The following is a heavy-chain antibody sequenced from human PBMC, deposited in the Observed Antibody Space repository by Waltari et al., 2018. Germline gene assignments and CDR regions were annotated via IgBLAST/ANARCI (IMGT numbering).Heavy chain of an antibody. D-gene: IGHD3-9*01. V-gene: IGHV3-23*01. Sequence: EVQLWESGGGLVQPGESLTLSCEVSEFTFSIYAMTWVRQAPGKGLEWVSAITPGGDATYSAASVKGRFTISRDNSKNTLYLQMNSLRVDDTAIYYCAKGDWLDNWGQGTLVTVSS. CDR3: AKGDWLDN. CDR1: EFTFSIYA. CDR2: ITPGGDAT. J-gene: IGHJ4*02.